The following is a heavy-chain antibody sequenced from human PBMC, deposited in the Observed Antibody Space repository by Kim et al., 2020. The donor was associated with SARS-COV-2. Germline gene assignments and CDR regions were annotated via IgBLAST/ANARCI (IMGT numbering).Heavy chain of an antibody. J-gene: IGHJ6*02. CDR2: INAGNGNT. CDR3: ARVQADLNYYYYGMDV. V-gene: IGHV1-3*01. Sequence: ASVKVSCKASGYTFTSYAMHWVRQAPGQRLEWMGWINAGNGNTKYSQKFQGRVTITRDTSASTAYMEMSSLRSEDTAVYYCARVQADLNYYYYGMDVWGQGTTVTVSS. D-gene: IGHD2-15*01. CDR1: GYTFTSYA.